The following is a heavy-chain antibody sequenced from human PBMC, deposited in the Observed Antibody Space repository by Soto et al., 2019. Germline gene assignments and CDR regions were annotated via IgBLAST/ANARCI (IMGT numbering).Heavy chain of an antibody. D-gene: IGHD2-15*01. Sequence: SVKVSCKASGGTFSSYSISWVRQAPGRGLEWMGGIIPIFGTANYAQKFQGRVTITADESTSTAYMELSSLRPEDTAVYYCARGNIVVVVAAITLNYYGMDVWGQGTTVTVSS. CDR1: GGTFSSYS. V-gene: IGHV1-69*13. CDR2: IIPIFGTA. J-gene: IGHJ6*02. CDR3: ARGNIVVVVAAITLNYYGMDV.